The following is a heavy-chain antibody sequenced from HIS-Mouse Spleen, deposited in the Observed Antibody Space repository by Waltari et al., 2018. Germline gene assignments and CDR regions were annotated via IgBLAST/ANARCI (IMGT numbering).Heavy chain of an antibody. CDR2: IDWDDDK. J-gene: IGHJ4*02. Sequence: QVTLRASGPALEKPTQTLTLTCTFSGFSLSTSAMCVSCIRQPPGKTLEWLARIDWDDDKYYSTSLKTRLTISKDTSKNQVVLTMTNMDPVDTATYYCARIAEGYSSGWYAFDYWGQGTLVTVSS. CDR3: ARIAEGYSSGWYAFDY. V-gene: IGHV2-70*15. CDR1: GFSLSTSAMC. D-gene: IGHD6-19*01.